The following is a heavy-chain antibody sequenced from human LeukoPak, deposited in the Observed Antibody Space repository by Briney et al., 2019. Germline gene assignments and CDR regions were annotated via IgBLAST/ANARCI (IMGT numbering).Heavy chain of an antibody. Sequence: GGSLRLSCAASGFAFSNYWLHWVRQAPGKGLVWVARINTHGSSTNYADSVKGRFTISRDNAKNTLYLQMTSLSAEGTVVYYALAGYYYYYMDVWGKGTTVTVSS. CDR3: LAGYYYYYMDV. CDR2: INTHGSST. D-gene: IGHD6-13*01. CDR1: GFAFSNYW. J-gene: IGHJ6*03. V-gene: IGHV3-74*01.